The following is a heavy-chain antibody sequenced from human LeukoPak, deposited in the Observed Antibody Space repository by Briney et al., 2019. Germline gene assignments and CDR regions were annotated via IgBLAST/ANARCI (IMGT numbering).Heavy chain of an antibody. Sequence: GASVKVSCKASGGTFSSCAISWVRQAPGQGLEWMGRIIPILGIANYAQKFQGRVTITADKSTSTAYMELSSLRSEDTAVYYCARGAAMVRGVSYWYFDLWGRGTLVTVSS. J-gene: IGHJ2*01. V-gene: IGHV1-69*04. CDR1: GGTFSSCA. CDR2: IIPILGIA. D-gene: IGHD3-10*01. CDR3: ARGAAMVRGVSYWYFDL.